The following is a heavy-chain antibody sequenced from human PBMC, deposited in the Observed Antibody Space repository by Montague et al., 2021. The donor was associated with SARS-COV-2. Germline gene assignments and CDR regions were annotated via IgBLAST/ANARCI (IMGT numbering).Heavy chain of an antibody. CDR2: INYSGST. V-gene: IGHV4-59*01. CDR3: ARNLVDHYWYGMDV. Sequence: SETLSLTCTVAGGSISSYYWSWIRQPPGKGLEWIGYINYSGSTNYNPSLKSRVTISVDTSKNQFSLKLSSVTAADTAVYYCARNLVDHYWYGMDVWGQGTTVTVSS. J-gene: IGHJ6*02. D-gene: IGHD1-26*01. CDR1: GGSISSYY.